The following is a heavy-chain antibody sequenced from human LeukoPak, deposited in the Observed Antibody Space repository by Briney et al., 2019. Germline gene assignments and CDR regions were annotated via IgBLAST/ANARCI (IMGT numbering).Heavy chain of an antibody. Sequence: SETLSLTCAVYGGSFSGYYWNWIRQPPGKGLEWIGEINHSGSSNYNPSLKSRITISVDTSKNQFSLNLSSVTAADTAVYYCARASEPWYYYDSSRIDYWGQGTLVTVSS. D-gene: IGHD3-22*01. CDR3: ARASEPWYYYDSSRIDY. CDR1: GGSFSGYY. V-gene: IGHV4-34*01. J-gene: IGHJ4*02. CDR2: INHSGSS.